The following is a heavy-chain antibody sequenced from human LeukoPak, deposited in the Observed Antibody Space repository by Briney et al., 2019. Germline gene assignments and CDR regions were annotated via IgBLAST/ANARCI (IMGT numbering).Heavy chain of an antibody. CDR1: GGTFSSYA. Sequence: SVKVSCKASGGTFSSYAISWVRQAPGQGLEWMGGIIPIFGTANYAQKFQGRVTITADESTSTAYMELSSLRSEDTAVYYCARAGKLRFLEEAWFDYWGQGTLVTVSS. CDR3: ARAGKLRFLEEAWFDY. D-gene: IGHD3-3*01. CDR2: IIPIFGTA. J-gene: IGHJ4*02. V-gene: IGHV1-69*13.